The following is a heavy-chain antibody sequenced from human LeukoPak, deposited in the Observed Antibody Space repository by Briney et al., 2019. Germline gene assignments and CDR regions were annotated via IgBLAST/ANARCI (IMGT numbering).Heavy chain of an antibody. J-gene: IGHJ4*02. Sequence: GGSLRLSCAASGFTFSSYAMSWVRQAPGKGLEWVSAISGSGGSTYYADSVKGRFTISRDNSKNTLYLQMNSLRAEDTAVYYRAKVGYYYGSGSYVGYWGQGTLVTVSS. CDR1: GFTFSSYA. CDR3: AKVGYYYGSGSYVGY. CDR2: ISGSGGST. D-gene: IGHD3-10*01. V-gene: IGHV3-23*01.